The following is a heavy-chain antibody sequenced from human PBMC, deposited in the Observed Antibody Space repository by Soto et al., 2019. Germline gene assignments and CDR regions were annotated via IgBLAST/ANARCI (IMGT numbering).Heavy chain of an antibody. CDR1: GDSIGSGDNY. Sequence: QVRLKESGPGLVKPSQTLSLTCTVSGDSIGSGDNYWCWIRQPPGKGLEWIGYIHSSGGTVYHPSLRGRVSLSVYTSKNQRFLRMTSVSAADTAVYFCARYRRIRLYYYGVDVGGQGTTVTVSS. D-gene: IGHD2-21*01. V-gene: IGHV4-30-4*01. J-gene: IGHJ6*01. CDR3: ARYRRIRLYYYGVDV. CDR2: IHSSGGT.